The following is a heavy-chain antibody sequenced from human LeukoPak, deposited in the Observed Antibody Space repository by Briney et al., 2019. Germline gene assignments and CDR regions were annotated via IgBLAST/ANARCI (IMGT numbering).Heavy chain of an antibody. CDR1: RYTFTGCY. D-gene: IGHD3-22*01. J-gene: IGHJ4*02. CDR2: ISAYNGNT. V-gene: IGHV1-18*04. CDR3: ARDLSKNYYDSSGYFQGY. Sequence: ASVKVSCKASRYTFTGCYIHWVRQAPGQGLEWMGWISAYNGNTNYAQRLQGRVTMTTDTSTSTAYMELRSLRSDDTAVYYCARDLSKNYYDSSGYFQGYWGQGTLVTVSS.